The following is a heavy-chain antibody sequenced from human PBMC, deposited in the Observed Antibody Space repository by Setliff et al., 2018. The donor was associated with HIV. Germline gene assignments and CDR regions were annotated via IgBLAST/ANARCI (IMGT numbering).Heavy chain of an antibody. CDR1: GESFNDYS. J-gene: IGHJ5*02. CDR2: INHSGTT. V-gene: IGHV4-34*01. Sequence: SETLSLTCGVYGESFNDYSWTWIRRSPGTGLEWIGEINHSGTTTYNPSLKSRLSMSVVTSKNQFSLRLHSVTAADTGVYFCARGHNSHWTARHFDPWGQGILVTVSS. CDR3: ARGHNSHWTARHFDP. D-gene: IGHD1-1*01.